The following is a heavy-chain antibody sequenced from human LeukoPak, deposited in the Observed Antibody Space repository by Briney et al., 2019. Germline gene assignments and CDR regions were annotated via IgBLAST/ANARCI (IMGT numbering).Heavy chain of an antibody. CDR3: ARVDSKYYDFWSGLFDY. CDR1: GFTFSSYA. V-gene: IGHV3-30*04. Sequence: GGSLRLSCAASGFTFSSYAMHWVRQAPGKGLEWVAVISYDGSNKYYADSVKGRFTISRDNSKNTLYLQMNSLRAEDTAVYYCARVDSKYYDFWSGLFDYWGQGTLVTVSS. J-gene: IGHJ4*02. CDR2: ISYDGSNK. D-gene: IGHD3-3*01.